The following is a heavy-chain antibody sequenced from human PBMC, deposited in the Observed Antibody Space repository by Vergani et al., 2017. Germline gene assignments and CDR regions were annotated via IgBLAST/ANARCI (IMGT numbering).Heavy chain of an antibody. CDR1: GGTFSSYT. V-gene: IGHV1-69*02. Sequence: QVQLVQSGAEVKKPGSSVKVSCKASGGTFSSYTISWVRQAPGQGLEWMGRIIPILGIANYAQKFQGRVTITADKSTSTAYMELSSLRSEDTAVYYCARGLYSGSSGLGYFDLWGRGTLVTVSS. D-gene: IGHD6-6*01. CDR2: IIPILGIA. CDR3: ARGLYSGSSGLGYFDL. J-gene: IGHJ2*01.